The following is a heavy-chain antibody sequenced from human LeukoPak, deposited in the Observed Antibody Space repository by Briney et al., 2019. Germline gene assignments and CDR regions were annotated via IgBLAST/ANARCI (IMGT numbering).Heavy chain of an antibody. J-gene: IGHJ4*02. Sequence: ASVKVSSKASGYTFTSYGVTWVRQAPGQGLECMGWISANNGNTNYAQKFQDRVTMTTDTSTTTAYMELTSLRSDDTAVYYCARLGLWKYYFDYWGQGTLVTVSS. CDR3: ARLGLWKYYFDY. CDR2: ISANNGNT. V-gene: IGHV1-18*01. D-gene: IGHD2/OR15-2a*01. CDR1: GYTFTSYG.